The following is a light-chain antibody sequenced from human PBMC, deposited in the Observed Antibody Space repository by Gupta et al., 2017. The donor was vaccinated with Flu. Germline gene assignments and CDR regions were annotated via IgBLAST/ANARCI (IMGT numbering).Light chain of an antibody. CDR3: QEVNSYPHT. V-gene: IGKV1-9*01. Sequence: PSFLSASVGDRVTITCRASQGIRSYLASYQQKPGKAPKLLIYTASTLQSGVPSRFSGSRSGTEYTLTIRSLQPEDFATYFCQEVNSYPHTFGQGTKLEIK. J-gene: IGKJ2*01. CDR1: QGIRSY. CDR2: TAS.